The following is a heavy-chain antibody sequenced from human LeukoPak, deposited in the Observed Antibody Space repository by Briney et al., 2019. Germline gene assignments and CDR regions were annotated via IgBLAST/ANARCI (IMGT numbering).Heavy chain of an antibody. J-gene: IGHJ4*02. CDR2: ISGSGIST. Sequence: GGSLRLSCAASGFIFSNYAMSWVRQAPGKGLEWVSAISGSGISTYYADSVKGRFTISRDKSKNTLYLQMNSLRADDTAVYYCARALGYCSSASCYYFDNWGQGTLVTVSS. CDR3: ARALGYCSSASCYYFDN. V-gene: IGHV3-23*01. CDR1: GFIFSNYA. D-gene: IGHD2-2*01.